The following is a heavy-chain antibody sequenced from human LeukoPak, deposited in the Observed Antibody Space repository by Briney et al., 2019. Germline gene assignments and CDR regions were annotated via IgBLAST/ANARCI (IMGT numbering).Heavy chain of an antibody. V-gene: IGHV1-18*04. J-gene: IGHJ6*03. CDR1: GYTFTGYY. Sequence: ASVKVSCKASGYTFTGYYMHWVRQAPGQGLEWMGWITAYNGNTIYAQKLQGRVTMTTDTSTSTAYMELRSLRSDDTAVYYCARGPGGRSGYYPLEDYYYYYYMDVWGKGTTVTVSS. D-gene: IGHD3-22*01. CDR3: ARGPGGRSGYYPLEDYYYYYYMDV. CDR2: ITAYNGNT.